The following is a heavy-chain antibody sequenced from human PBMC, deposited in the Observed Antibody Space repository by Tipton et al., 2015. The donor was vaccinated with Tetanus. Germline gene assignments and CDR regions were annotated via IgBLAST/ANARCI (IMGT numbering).Heavy chain of an antibody. V-gene: IGHV4-34*01. CDR2: INHSGST. J-gene: IGHJ4*02. CDR3: ARLGYDILTGYHYDS. D-gene: IGHD3-9*01. CDR1: GGSFSGYN. Sequence: TLSLTCAVYGGSFSGYNWSWIRQPPGKGLEWIGDINHSGSTNYSPSLKSRVTISVDTSKNQFSLKLSSVTAADTAVYYCARLGYDILTGYHYDSWGQGTLVTVSS.